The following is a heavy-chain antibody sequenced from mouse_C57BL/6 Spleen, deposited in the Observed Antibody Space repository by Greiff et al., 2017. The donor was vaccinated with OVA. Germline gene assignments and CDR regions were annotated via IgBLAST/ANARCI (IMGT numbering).Heavy chain of an antibody. D-gene: IGHD1-1*01. CDR1: GYTFTDYY. V-gene: IGHV1-26*01. CDR3: ARLLRYDWYFDV. J-gene: IGHJ1*03. Sequence: EVQLQQSGPELVKPGASVKISCKASGYTFTDYYMNWVKQSHGKSLEWIGDINPNNGGTSYNQKFKGKATLTVDKSSSTAYMELRSLTSEDSAVYYCARLLRYDWYFDVWGTGTTVTVSS. CDR2: INPNNGGT.